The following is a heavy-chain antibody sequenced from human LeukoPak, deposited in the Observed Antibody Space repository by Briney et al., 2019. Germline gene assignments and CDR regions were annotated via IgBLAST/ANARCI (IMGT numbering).Heavy chain of an antibody. D-gene: IGHD5-18*01. CDR1: TFPFIPGW. V-gene: IGHV3-7*01. Sequence: GGSLTLSCEASTFPFIPGWMSWVRQAPGKGLEWVAMMKRDGSEILYVDSVRGRFTISRDNAKNSLYLQMDSLRDEDSALYCCASLDSAHPSGVHWGQGTLVTVSS. CDR2: MKRDGSEI. CDR3: ASLDSAHPSGVH. J-gene: IGHJ4*02.